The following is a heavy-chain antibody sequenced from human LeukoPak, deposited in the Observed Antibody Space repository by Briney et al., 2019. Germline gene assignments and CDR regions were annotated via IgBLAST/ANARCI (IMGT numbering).Heavy chain of an antibody. J-gene: IGHJ4*02. CDR2: IYSGGNT. Sequence: GGSLRLSCAASGFTVSSNYMSWGRQAPGKGLQWVSVIYSGGNTYFADSVKGRFTISRDNSKNTLYLQMNSLRAEDTAVYYCARDDLRMYYDFWSGQLFDYRGQGTLVTVSS. CDR1: GFTVSSNY. D-gene: IGHD3-3*01. V-gene: IGHV3-53*05. CDR3: ARDDLRMYYDFWSGQLFDY.